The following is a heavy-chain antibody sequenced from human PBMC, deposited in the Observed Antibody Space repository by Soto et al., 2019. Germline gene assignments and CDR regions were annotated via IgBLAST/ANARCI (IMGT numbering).Heavy chain of an antibody. J-gene: IGHJ4*02. Sequence: GGSLRLSSAASGFTFNSYGMHWVRQAPGKGLEWVAVISYDGSNKYYADSVKGRFTISRDNSKNTLYLQMNSLRAEDTAVYYCAKSGYSSGWYLSDYWGQGTLVTVSS. V-gene: IGHV3-30*18. CDR3: AKSGYSSGWYLSDY. D-gene: IGHD6-19*01. CDR2: ISYDGSNK. CDR1: GFTFNSYG.